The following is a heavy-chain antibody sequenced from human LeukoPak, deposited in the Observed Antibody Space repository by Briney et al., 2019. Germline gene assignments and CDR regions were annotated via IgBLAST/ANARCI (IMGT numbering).Heavy chain of an antibody. D-gene: IGHD6-13*01. Sequence: GGSLRLSCAASGFTFSTYAMIWVRQAPGKGLEWVSVIGGSGSYTYYADSVKGRFTISRDNSKDTLYLQMNSLRAENTAVYYCARDWYDYWGQGTLVTVSS. J-gene: IGHJ4*02. CDR3: ARDWYDY. CDR1: GFTFSTYA. CDR2: IGGSGSYT. V-gene: IGHV3-23*01.